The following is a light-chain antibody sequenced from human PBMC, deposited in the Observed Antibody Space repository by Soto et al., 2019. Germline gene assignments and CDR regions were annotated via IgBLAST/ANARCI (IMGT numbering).Light chain of an antibody. Sequence: EIVFTEYPCSLPLSPGERARLSCRASHSVSSRYLAWYQQKPGQAPRLLIYGASSRATGIPDRFSGSGSGTDFTLTISRLEPEDFAVYHCQQYGSTPSTFGGGTKVDIK. CDR1: HSVSSRY. CDR2: GAS. J-gene: IGKJ4*01. CDR3: QQYGSTPST. V-gene: IGKV3-20*01.